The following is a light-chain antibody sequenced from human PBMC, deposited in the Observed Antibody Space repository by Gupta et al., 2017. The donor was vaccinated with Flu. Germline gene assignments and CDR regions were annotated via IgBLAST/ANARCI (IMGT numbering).Light chain of an antibody. J-gene: IGLJ1*01. CDR1: LLPKQY. CDR3: QSRDGSGNHV. CDR2: KDT. Sequence: SYEVTQPRSVSVSPGQTARITCSGDLLPKQYTYWYQQKAGQAPVVVIYKDTERPSGIPERFSGSASGTTVTLTIRGVQADDEADYYCQSRDGSGNHVFGAGTKVT. V-gene: IGLV3-25*03.